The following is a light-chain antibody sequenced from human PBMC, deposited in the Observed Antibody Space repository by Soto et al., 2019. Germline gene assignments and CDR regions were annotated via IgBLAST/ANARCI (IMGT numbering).Light chain of an antibody. J-gene: IGLJ3*02. CDR3: SSYTNTSTLV. Sequence: QSVLTQPASVSGSPGQSITISCTGTSSDVGAYNLVSWYQQHPGRAPKLFIFDVSDRPSGVSDRFSGSKSGNTASLTISGLQAEDEASYYCSSYTNTSTLVFGGGTQLIVL. CDR1: SSDVGAYNL. CDR2: DVS. V-gene: IGLV2-14*02.